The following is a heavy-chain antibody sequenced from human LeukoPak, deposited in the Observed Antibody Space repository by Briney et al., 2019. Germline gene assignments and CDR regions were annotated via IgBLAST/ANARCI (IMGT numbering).Heavy chain of an antibody. CDR3: ARCDYDTTINPNWFDP. V-gene: IGHV1-8*03. D-gene: IGHD3-22*01. Sequence: ASVKVSCKASGYSFTNYDINWVRQAPGQGLEWMGWMKPNSGDTGYAQKFQGRVTFSRNTSISTAYMGLTNLRSEDTAVYYCARCDYDTTINPNWFDPWGQGTLVTVSS. CDR1: GYSFTNYD. J-gene: IGHJ5*02. CDR2: MKPNSGDT.